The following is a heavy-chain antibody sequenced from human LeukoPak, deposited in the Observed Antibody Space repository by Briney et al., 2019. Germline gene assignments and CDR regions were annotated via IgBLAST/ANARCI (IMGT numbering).Heavy chain of an antibody. CDR3: AKDPTDY. Sequence: GGSLRLSCAASGFIVSNNYINWVRQAPGKGLEWVSVIYSGGSTYYADSVKGRFTISRDSSKNTLYLQMNSLRVEDTAVYYCAKDPTDYWGQGTLVTVSS. V-gene: IGHV3-66*01. CDR1: GFIVSNNY. J-gene: IGHJ4*02. CDR2: IYSGGST.